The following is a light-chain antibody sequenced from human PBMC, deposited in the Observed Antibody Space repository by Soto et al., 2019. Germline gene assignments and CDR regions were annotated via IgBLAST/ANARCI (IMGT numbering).Light chain of an antibody. Sequence: DVQMTQSPSTLSASVGDRVTITCRASQSVSDWLAWYQQKPGRAPKLLIYKASTLQSRVPSRFSGSASETEFTLTISSLQPDDLATYYCQQYNRYPVTFGRGTKVEIK. CDR1: QSVSDW. CDR2: KAS. V-gene: IGKV1-5*03. CDR3: QQYNRYPVT. J-gene: IGKJ1*01.